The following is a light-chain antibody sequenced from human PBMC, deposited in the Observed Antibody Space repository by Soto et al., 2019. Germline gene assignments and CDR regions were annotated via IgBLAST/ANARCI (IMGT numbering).Light chain of an antibody. CDR2: DVS. J-gene: IGLJ1*01. CDR3: SSYTSSSLYV. Sequence: QSALTQPASVSGSTRQSITSSCTGTSSDVGGYSYVSWYQQHPGKAPKLMIYDVSNRPSGVSNRFSGSKSGNTASLTISGLQAEDEADYYCSSYTSSSLYVFGTGTKVTVL. V-gene: IGLV2-14*01. CDR1: SSDVGGYSY.